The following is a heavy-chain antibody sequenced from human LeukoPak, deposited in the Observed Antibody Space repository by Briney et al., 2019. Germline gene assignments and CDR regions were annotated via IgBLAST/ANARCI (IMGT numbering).Heavy chain of an antibody. V-gene: IGHV3-33*03. CDR2: IWFDGSNK. Sequence: GGALRLSCAASGFTFSSYGMHWVRQAPGKGLEWVAIIWFDGSNKYYADSVKGRFTISRDNSKNTLYLQMNSLRAEDTAVYYCAIWWEPSNHYGLDVWGQGTTVTVSS. CDR3: AIWWEPSNHYGLDV. D-gene: IGHD1-26*01. J-gene: IGHJ6*02. CDR1: GFTFSSYG.